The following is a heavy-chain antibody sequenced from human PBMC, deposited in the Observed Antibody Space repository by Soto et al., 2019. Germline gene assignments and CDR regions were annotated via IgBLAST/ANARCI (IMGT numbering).Heavy chain of an antibody. CDR3: AASDCSSTSCYEKGYYGMDV. CDR2: IVVGSGNT. Sequence: GAAVKVSCKASGCTFTSSAVQWVRQARGQRLEWIGWIVVGSGNTNHAQKFQERVTITRDMSTSTAYMELSSLRSEDTAVYYCAASDCSSTSCYEKGYYGMDVWGQGTTVTVSS. D-gene: IGHD2-2*01. V-gene: IGHV1-58*01. J-gene: IGHJ6*02. CDR1: GCTFTSSA.